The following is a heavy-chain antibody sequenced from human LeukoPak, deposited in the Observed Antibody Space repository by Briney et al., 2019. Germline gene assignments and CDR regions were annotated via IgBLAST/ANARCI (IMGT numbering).Heavy chain of an antibody. D-gene: IGHD3-22*01. Sequence: ASVKVSCKASGYTFTSYAMNWVRQAPGQGLEWLGWINTNTGNPTYAQGFTGRFVFSLDTSVNTAYLQNSSLKAEDTAIYYCARGYYYDSSGSDYWGEGTVVTVSS. V-gene: IGHV7-4-1*02. CDR3: ARGYYYDSSGSDY. CDR1: GYTFTSYA. CDR2: INTNTGNP. J-gene: IGHJ4*02.